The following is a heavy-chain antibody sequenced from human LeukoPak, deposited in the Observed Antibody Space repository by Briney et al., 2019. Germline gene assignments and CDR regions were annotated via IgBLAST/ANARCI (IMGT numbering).Heavy chain of an antibody. J-gene: IGHJ2*01. CDR1: GFTFRNAW. CDR2: IKTKSDGGTT. D-gene: IGHD3-16*01. V-gene: IGHV3-15*01. CDR3: TTELVIPTIMMYWYSEL. Sequence: PGGSLRLSCAVSGFTFRNAWMSWVRQAPGKGLQWVGHIKTKSDGGTTDYAAPVKGRFTISRDDSRHIVHLQMNSLKTEDTAVYYCTTELVIPTIMMYWYSELWGRGTLVTVSS.